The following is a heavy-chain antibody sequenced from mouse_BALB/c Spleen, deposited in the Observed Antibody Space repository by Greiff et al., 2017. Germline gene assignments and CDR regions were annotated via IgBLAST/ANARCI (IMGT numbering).Heavy chain of an antibody. V-gene: IGHV5-9-4*01. CDR2: ISSGGSYT. CDR1: GFTFSSYA. D-gene: IGHD1-1*01. Sequence: EVNLVESGGGLVKPGGSLKLSCAASGFTFSSYAMSWVRQSPEKRLEWVAEISSGGSYTYYPDTVTGRFTISRDNAKNTLYLEMSSLRSEDTAMYYCARDVTTVVATRGFAYWGQGTLVTVSA. J-gene: IGHJ3*01. CDR3: ARDVTTVVATRGFAY.